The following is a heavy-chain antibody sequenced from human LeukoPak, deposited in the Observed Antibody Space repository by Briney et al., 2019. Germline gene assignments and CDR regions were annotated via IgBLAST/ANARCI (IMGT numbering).Heavy chain of an antibody. J-gene: IGHJ3*02. D-gene: IGHD3-3*01. Sequence: GGSLRLSCAASGFTFSSYWMHWVRQAPGKGLVWVSRINSDGSSTSYADSVKGRFTISRDNAKNTLYLQMNSLRAEDTAVYYCAKDLVSRITIFGVVIRNAFDIWGQGTMVTVSS. CDR1: GFTFSSYW. CDR2: INSDGSST. CDR3: AKDLVSRITIFGVVIRNAFDI. V-gene: IGHV3-74*01.